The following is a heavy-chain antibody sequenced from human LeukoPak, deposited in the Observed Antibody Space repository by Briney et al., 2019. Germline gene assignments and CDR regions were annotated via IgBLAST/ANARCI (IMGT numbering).Heavy chain of an antibody. J-gene: IGHJ4*02. CDR3: ARGLGYCSGGSCYQVDY. D-gene: IGHD2-15*01. CDR2: IIPIFGTV. V-gene: IGHV1-69*13. Sequence: SVKVSCKASGGTFSSYAISWVRQAPGQGLEWMGGIIPIFGTVNYAQKFQGRVTITADESTSTAYMELSSLRSEDTAVYYCARGLGYCSGGSCYQVDYWGQGTLVTVSS. CDR1: GGTFSSYA.